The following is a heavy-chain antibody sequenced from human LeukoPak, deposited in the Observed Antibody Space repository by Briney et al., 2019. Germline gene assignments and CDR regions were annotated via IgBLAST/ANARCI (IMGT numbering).Heavy chain of an antibody. CDR3: ARMDTAMVIDY. V-gene: IGHV4-61*08. CDR1: GGSISSGGYY. J-gene: IGHJ4*02. CDR2: IYYSGST. Sequence: PSETLSLTCTVSGGSISSGGYYWSWIRQHPGKGLEWIGYIYYSGSTNYNPSLKSRVTISVDTSKNQFSLKLSSVTAADTAVYYCARMDTAMVIDYWGQGTLVTVSS. D-gene: IGHD5-18*01.